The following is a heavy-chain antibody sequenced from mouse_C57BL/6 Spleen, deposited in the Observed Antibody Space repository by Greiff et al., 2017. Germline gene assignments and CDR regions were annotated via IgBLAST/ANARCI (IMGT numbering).Heavy chain of an antibody. J-gene: IGHJ2*01. CDR3: TRGDGNYGFDY. D-gene: IGHD2-1*01. Sequence: EVQRVESGEGLVKPGGSLKLSCAASGFTFSSYAMSWVRQTPEKRLEWVAYISSGGDYIYYADTVKGRFTISRDNARNTLYLQMSSLKSEDTAMYYCTRGDGNYGFDYWGQGTTLTVSS. CDR1: GFTFSSYA. CDR2: ISSGGDYI. V-gene: IGHV5-9-1*02.